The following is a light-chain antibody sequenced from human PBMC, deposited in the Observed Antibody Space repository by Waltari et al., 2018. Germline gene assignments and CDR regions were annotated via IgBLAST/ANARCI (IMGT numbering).Light chain of an antibody. Sequence: EIVLTQSPGTLSLSPGERATLSCRASHSVGSSLVWYQQKPGQAPRLVIYNTSTMSTGSPDRFSGSGSGTDFSLTISRLEPEDFAVYYCQHNVRLPVTFGQGTKVEIK. CDR2: NTS. CDR3: QHNVRLPVT. V-gene: IGKV3-20*01. J-gene: IGKJ1*01. CDR1: HSVGSS.